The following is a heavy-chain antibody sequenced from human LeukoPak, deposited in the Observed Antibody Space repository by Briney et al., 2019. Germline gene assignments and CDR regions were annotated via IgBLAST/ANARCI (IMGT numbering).Heavy chain of an antibody. CDR3: ATDTWWFDP. CDR1: GFTFSSYS. J-gene: IGHJ5*02. Sequence: PGRSLRLSCAASGFTFSSYSMHWVRQAPGKGLEWVAVISYDGSNKYYADSVKGRFTISRDNSKNTLYLQMNSLRAEDTAVYYCATDTWWFDPWGQGTLVTVSS. CDR2: ISYDGSNK. V-gene: IGHV3-30*03. D-gene: IGHD5-18*01.